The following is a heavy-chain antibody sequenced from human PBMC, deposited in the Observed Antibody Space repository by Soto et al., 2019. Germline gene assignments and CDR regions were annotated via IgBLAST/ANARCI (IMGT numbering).Heavy chain of an antibody. V-gene: IGHV4-59*08. J-gene: IGHJ3*02. Sequence: PSETLSLTCTVSGGSISSYYWSWIRQPPGKGLEWIGYIYYSGSTNYNPSLKSRVTISVDTSKNQFSLKLSSVTAADTAVYYCARLQWDYYDSSGYYHGGAFDIWGQGTMVTVSS. D-gene: IGHD3-22*01. CDR3: ARLQWDYYDSSGYYHGGAFDI. CDR1: GGSISSYY. CDR2: IYYSGST.